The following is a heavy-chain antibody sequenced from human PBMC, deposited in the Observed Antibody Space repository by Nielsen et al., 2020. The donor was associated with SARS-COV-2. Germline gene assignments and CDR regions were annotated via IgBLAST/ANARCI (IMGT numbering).Heavy chain of an antibody. CDR1: GYTFISYD. CDR2: MNTNSGNT. CDR3: ARHEAGLGMATIPIDY. Sequence: ASVQVSCNASGYTFISYDINWLRHATAQGLEWMGWMNTNSGNTGYAQKFQDRVTMTRNTSISTAYMELSSLRSEDTAMSYCARHEAGLGMATIPIDYWGQGTLVTVSS. V-gene: IGHV1-8*01. D-gene: IGHD5-24*01. J-gene: IGHJ4*02.